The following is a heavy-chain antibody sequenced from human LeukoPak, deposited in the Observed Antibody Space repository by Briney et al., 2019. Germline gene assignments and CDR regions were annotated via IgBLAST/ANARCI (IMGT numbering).Heavy chain of an antibody. V-gene: IGHV3-7*01. CDR2: IKQDGSEK. D-gene: IGHD2-15*01. CDR1: GFSVSSKY. Sequence: GGSLRLSCVASGFSVSSKYMSWVRQAPGKGLEWVANIKQDGSEKYYVDSVKGRFTISRDNAKNSLYLQMNSLRAEDTAVYYCARDLLYCSGGSCYQGTFDYWGQGTLVTVSS. J-gene: IGHJ4*02. CDR3: ARDLLYCSGGSCYQGTFDY.